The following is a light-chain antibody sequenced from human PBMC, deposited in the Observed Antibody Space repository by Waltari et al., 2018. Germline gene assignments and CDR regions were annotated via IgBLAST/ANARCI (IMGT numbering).Light chain of an antibody. J-gene: IGKJ2*01. CDR3: QQSYTLPYT. Sequence: DIQMTQSPSPLSASVGDRVTITCRASQTIYNSLNWYQHKPGKAPKLLISDTSTLQSEVPSRFSGRGAGTEVTLTISRLQPEDFGTFYCQQSYTLPYTFGQGTKVDI. V-gene: IGKV1-39*01. CDR2: DTS. CDR1: QTIYNS.